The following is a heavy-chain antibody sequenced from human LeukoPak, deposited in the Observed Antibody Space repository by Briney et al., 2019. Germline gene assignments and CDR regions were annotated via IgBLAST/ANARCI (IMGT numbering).Heavy chain of an antibody. CDR1: GGSISSSSYY. D-gene: IGHD2-2*02. CDR3: ARLGTVDIVVVPAAIPFYYFDY. CDR2: IYYSGST. J-gene: IGHJ4*02. V-gene: IGHV4-39*01. Sequence: SETLSLTCTVSGGSISSSSYYWGWIRQPPGKGLEWIGSIYYSGSTYYNPSLKSRVTISVDTSKNQFSLKLSSVTAADTAVYYCARLGTVDIVVVPAAIPFYYFDYWGQGTLVTVSS.